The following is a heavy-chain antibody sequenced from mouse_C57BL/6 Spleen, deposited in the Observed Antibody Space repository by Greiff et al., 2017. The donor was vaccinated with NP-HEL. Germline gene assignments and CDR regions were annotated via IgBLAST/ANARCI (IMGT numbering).Heavy chain of an antibody. V-gene: IGHV5-9-1*02. D-gene: IGHD1-1*01. CDR2: ISSGGDYI. J-gene: IGHJ1*03. Sequence: EVKLMESGEGLVKPGGSLKLSCAASGFTFSSYAMSWVRQTPEKRLEWVAYISSGGDYIYYADTVKGRFTISRDNARNTLYLQMSSLKSEDTAMYYCTRAEDYYGSSYDWYFDVWGTGTTVTVSS. CDR1: GFTFSSYA. CDR3: TRAEDYYGSSYDWYFDV.